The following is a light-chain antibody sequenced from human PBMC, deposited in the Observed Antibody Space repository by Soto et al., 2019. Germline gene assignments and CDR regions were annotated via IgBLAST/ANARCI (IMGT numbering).Light chain of an antibody. V-gene: IGLV1-44*01. J-gene: IGLJ3*02. Sequence: QSVLTQPPSASGTPGQRVTISCSGSSSNIGSNTVNWYQHLPGTAPKLLLYSNNQRPSGVPDRFSGSKSGTSASLAISGPQSEDEADYYCAAWDDGLNGLWVFGGGTKVTVL. CDR3: AAWDDGLNGLWV. CDR1: SSNIGSNT. CDR2: SNN.